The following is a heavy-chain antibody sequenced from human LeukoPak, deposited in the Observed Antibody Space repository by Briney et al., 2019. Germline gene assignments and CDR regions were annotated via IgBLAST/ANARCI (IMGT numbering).Heavy chain of an antibody. CDR2: ISSSSSTI. CDR1: GSTFSSYS. V-gene: IGHV3-48*02. Sequence: GGSLRLSCAASGSTFSSYSMNWVRQAPGKGLEWVSYISSSSSTIYYADSVKGRFTISRDNAKNSLYLQMNSLRDEDTAVYYCARDLGQWLPYYFDYWGQGTLVTVSS. D-gene: IGHD6-19*01. CDR3: ARDLGQWLPYYFDY. J-gene: IGHJ4*02.